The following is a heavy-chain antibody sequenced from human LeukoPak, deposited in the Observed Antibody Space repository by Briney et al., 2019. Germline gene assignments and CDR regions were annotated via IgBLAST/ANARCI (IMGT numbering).Heavy chain of an antibody. V-gene: IGHV7-4-1*02. D-gene: IGHD3-16*02. J-gene: IGHJ4*02. CDR2: INTNTGNP. Sequence: ASVKVSCKASGYTFTSYAMNWVRQAPGQGLEWMGWINTNTGNPTYAQGFTGRFVFSLDTSVSTAYLQISSLKAEDTAVYYCARVDYVWGSYRYFDYWGQGTLVTVSS. CDR1: GYTFTSYA. CDR3: ARVDYVWGSYRYFDY.